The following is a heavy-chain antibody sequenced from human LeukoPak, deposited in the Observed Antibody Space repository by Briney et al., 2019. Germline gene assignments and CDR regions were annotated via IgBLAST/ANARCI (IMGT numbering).Heavy chain of an antibody. D-gene: IGHD3-22*01. CDR3: ARSHHYYDSSGHGY. Sequence: SETLSLTCAVYGGSFSGYYWSWIRQPPGKGLEWIGETNHSGSTNYNPSLKSRVTISVDTSKNQFSLKLSSVTAADTAVYYCARSHHYYDSSGHGYWGQGTLVTVSS. CDR2: TNHSGST. CDR1: GGSFSGYY. J-gene: IGHJ4*02. V-gene: IGHV4-34*01.